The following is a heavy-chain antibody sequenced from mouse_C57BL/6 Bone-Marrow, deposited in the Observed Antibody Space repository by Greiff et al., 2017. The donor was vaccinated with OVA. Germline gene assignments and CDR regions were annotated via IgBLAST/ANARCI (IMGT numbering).Heavy chain of an antibody. CDR3: TAREVYYGKPWYFDY. CDR1: GFNIKDYY. V-gene: IGHV14-1*01. Sequence: EVQLQQSGAELVRPGASVKLSCTASGFNIKDYYMHWVKQRPEQGLEWIGRIDPEDGDTEYAPKFQGKATMTADPSSNTASLQLSSLTSENTAVYYCTAREVYYGKPWYFDYWGQGTTLTVSS. J-gene: IGHJ2*01. D-gene: IGHD2-1*01. CDR2: IDPEDGDT.